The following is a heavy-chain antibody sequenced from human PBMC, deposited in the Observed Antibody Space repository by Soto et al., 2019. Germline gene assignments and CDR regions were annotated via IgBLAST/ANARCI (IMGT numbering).Heavy chain of an antibody. V-gene: IGHV3-33*01. D-gene: IGHD1-1*01. CDR3: VGGDNWNGEAADY. J-gene: IGHJ4*02. CDR2: IWSDGNNR. Sequence: QVQLVESGGGVVQPGRSLRLSCAASGFMFSNHGMHWVRQAPGKGLEWVAVIWSDGNNRYYADSVKGRFTISRDNSKNTVYLQMSSLRGEDTAVYYCVGGDNWNGEAADYWGKGTLVTVSS. CDR1: GFMFSNHG.